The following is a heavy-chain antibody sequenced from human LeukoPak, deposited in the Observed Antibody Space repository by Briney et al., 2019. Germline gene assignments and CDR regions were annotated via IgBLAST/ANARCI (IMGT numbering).Heavy chain of an antibody. CDR3: ARTPASWYFFDY. CDR2: IYTSRST. D-gene: IGHD1-14*01. CDR1: GGSITSYY. Sequence: SETLFLTCTVSGGSITSYYWSWIRQPPGKGLEWIGYIYTSRSTNYNPSLKSRVTISVDTSNNQFSLKLSSVTAADTAVYYCARTPASWYFFDYWGQGTLVTVSS. J-gene: IGHJ4*02. V-gene: IGHV4-4*09.